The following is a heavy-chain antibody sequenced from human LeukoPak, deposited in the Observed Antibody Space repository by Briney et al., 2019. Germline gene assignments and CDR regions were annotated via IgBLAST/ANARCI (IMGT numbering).Heavy chain of an antibody. CDR1: GFTVITND. Sequence: PGGSLRLSCAASGFTVITNDMTWVRQAPGKGLEWVSVLYSDGNTKYADSVQGRFTISRDNSKNTLYLEMNSLSPDATAVYYCARGVEPLAANTLAYWGQGTLVTVSS. D-gene: IGHD1-14*01. CDR3: ARGVEPLAANTLAY. V-gene: IGHV3-53*01. CDR2: LYSDGNT. J-gene: IGHJ4*02.